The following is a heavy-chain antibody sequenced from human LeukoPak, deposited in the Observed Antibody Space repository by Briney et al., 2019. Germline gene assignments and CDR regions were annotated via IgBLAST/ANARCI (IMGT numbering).Heavy chain of an antibody. CDR3: ARWDDSAWAFGT. CDR1: GGSISSYH. J-gene: IGHJ5*02. CDR2: FYYSGST. Sequence: SETLSLTCTVSGGSISSYHWSWIRQPPGKGLEWIGFFYYSGSTNYNPSLKSRVTISVDTSKNQLSLKLTSVTAADTAVYYCARWDDSAWAFGTWGPGTLVTVSS. D-gene: IGHD6-19*01. V-gene: IGHV4-59*08.